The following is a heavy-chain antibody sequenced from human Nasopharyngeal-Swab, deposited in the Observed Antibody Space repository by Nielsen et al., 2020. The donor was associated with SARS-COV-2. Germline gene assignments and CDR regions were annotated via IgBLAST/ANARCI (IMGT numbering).Heavy chain of an antibody. V-gene: IGHV3-49*04. CDR3: TRGRSYYDSSGYLDY. CDR1: GFTFGDCA. D-gene: IGHD3-22*01. CDR2: IRSKAYGGTT. Sequence: GGSLRLSCGASGFTFGDCAISSVPQALGQGLEWVGFIRSKAYGGTTEYAASVKGRFTISRDDSKSIAYLQMNSLKTEDTAVYYCTRGRSYYDSSGYLDYWGQGTLVTVSS. J-gene: IGHJ4*02.